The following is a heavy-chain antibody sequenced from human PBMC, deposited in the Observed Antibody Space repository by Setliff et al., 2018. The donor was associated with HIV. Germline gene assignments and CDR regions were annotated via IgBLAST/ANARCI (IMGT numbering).Heavy chain of an antibody. CDR2: INTHSGYT. V-gene: IGHV1-18*01. CDR3: ARSTTAD. CDR1: GYTFNNYG. J-gene: IGHJ4*02. Sequence: GASVKVSCKASGYTFNNYGISWVRQAPGQGLEWMGWINTHSGYTNYAQNVQGRVTMTRDTSISTAYMELSRLRSDDTALYYCARSTTADWGQGTMVTVSS. D-gene: IGHD4-17*01.